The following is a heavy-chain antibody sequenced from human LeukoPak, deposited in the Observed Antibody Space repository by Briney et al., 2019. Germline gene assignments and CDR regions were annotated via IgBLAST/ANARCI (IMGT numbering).Heavy chain of an antibody. CDR2: INPNGGNT. J-gene: IGHJ4*02. CDR3: ARGGYNSRYFDY. D-gene: IGHD5-24*01. Sequence: ASVTVSCKASGYTFSYYYIHWARQAPGHGLEWMGLINPNGGNTDYAQKFQGRVTMTRDTSTSTVYMELSSLRSEDTAVYYCARGGYNSRYFDYWGLGTLVTVSS. V-gene: IGHV1-46*01. CDR1: GYTFSYYY.